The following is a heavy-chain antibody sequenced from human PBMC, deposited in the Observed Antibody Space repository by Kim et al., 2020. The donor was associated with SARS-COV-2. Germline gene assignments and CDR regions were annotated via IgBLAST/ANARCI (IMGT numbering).Heavy chain of an antibody. D-gene: IGHD3-22*01. CDR1: GGSISSGSYY. CDR2: IYTSGST. Sequence: SETLSLTCTVSGGSISSGSYYWSWIRQPAGKGLEWIGRIYTSGSTNYNPSLKSRVTISVDTSKNQFSLKLSSVTAADTAVYYCASGGDSSGYYYYTHWGQGTLVTVSS. J-gene: IGHJ4*02. CDR3: ASGGDSSGYYYYTH. V-gene: IGHV4-61*02.